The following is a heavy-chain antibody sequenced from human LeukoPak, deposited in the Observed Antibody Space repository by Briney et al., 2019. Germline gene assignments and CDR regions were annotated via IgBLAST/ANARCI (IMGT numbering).Heavy chain of an antibody. V-gene: IGHV3-21*01. CDR1: GFTFSNAW. J-gene: IGHJ2*01. Sequence: GGSLRLSCAASGFTFSNAWMSWVRQAPGKGLEWVSSISSSSSYIYYADSVKGRFTISRDNAKNSLYLQMNSLRAEDTAVYYCARVPGARSSGSYYKNWYFDLWGRGTLVTVSS. CDR3: ARVPGARSSGSYYKNWYFDL. D-gene: IGHD3-10*01. CDR2: ISSSSSYI.